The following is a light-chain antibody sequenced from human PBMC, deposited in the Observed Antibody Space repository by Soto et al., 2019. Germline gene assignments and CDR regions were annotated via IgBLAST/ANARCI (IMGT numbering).Light chain of an antibody. Sequence: EFVLTQSPGTLSLSPGERATLSCRASQTVRNNYLAWYQQKPGQAPSLLIYGASRRATGIPDRFSGSGSGTEFTLTITGLQPDDFATYYCQQYNAYSGTFGQGTRLENK. CDR2: GAS. CDR1: QTVRNNY. J-gene: IGKJ5*01. V-gene: IGKV3-20*01. CDR3: QQYNAYSGT.